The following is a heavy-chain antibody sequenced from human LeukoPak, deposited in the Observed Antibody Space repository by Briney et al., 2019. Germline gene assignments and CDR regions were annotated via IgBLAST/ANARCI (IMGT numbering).Heavy chain of an antibody. V-gene: IGHV1-2*02. D-gene: IGHD5-18*01. CDR2: INPKTGGT. CDR1: GYTFTGYY. CDR3: AREQDIGMVSALDY. J-gene: IGHJ4*02. Sequence: ASVKVSCKASGYTFTGYYVHWVRQAPGQGLEWMGWINPKTGGTNYAQKFQGRVTMTRDTSISTAYMELSGLGSDDTAVYYCAREQDIGMVSALDYWGQGTLVTVSS.